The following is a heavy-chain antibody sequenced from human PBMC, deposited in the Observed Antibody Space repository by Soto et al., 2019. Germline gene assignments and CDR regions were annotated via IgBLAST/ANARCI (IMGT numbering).Heavy chain of an antibody. CDR1: GYTFTGYY. CDR3: ARLGNSSSWYSYYYYGMDV. J-gene: IGHJ6*02. Sequence: GASVKVSCKASGYTFTGYYMHWVRQAPGQGLEWMGWINPNSGGTNYAQKFQGWVTMTRDTSISTAYMELSRLRSDDTAVYYCARLGNSSSWYSYYYYGMDVWGQGTTVTVSS. D-gene: IGHD6-13*01. V-gene: IGHV1-2*04. CDR2: INPNSGGT.